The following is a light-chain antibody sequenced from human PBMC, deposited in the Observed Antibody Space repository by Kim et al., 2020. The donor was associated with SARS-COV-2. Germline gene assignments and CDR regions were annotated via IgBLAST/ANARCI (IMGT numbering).Light chain of an antibody. Sequence: QSALTQPASVSGSPGQSITISCTGTSSDIGAHDYVSWYQQHPGKAPKLMIFDVTNRPSGVSNRFSGSKSDNTASLTISGLQPEDEADYYCSSFTSSSTPSFGTGTKVTVL. CDR1: SSDIGAHDY. CDR3: SSFTSSSTPS. CDR2: DVT. V-gene: IGLV2-14*03. J-gene: IGLJ1*01.